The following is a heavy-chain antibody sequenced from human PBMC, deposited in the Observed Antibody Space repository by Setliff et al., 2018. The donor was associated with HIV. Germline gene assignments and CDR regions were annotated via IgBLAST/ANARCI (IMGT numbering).Heavy chain of an antibody. CDR3: ARKLRPGHGVDV. V-gene: IGHV3-7*01. J-gene: IGHJ6*02. D-gene: IGHD3-10*01. Sequence: GESLKIFCAASRFDFNNYWMCWVRQAPGKGLEWVANIGQDGSEKNYVDSVKGRFTISRDNAKNSMDLQMNSLSAEDTAIYYCARKLRPGHGVDVWGQGTTVTVSS. CDR2: IGQDGSEK. CDR1: RFDFNNYW.